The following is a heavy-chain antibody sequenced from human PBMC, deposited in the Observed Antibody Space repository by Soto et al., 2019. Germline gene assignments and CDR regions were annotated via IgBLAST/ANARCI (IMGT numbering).Heavy chain of an antibody. D-gene: IGHD6-13*01. Sequence: GGSLRLSCAASGFTVSSNYMSWVRQAPGKGLEWVSVIYSGGSTYYADSVKGRFTISRDNSKNTLYLQMNSLRAEDTAVYYCASRRGIAAAGAFDIWGQGTMVTVSS. J-gene: IGHJ3*02. V-gene: IGHV3-53*01. CDR1: GFTVSSNY. CDR3: ASRRGIAAAGAFDI. CDR2: IYSGGST.